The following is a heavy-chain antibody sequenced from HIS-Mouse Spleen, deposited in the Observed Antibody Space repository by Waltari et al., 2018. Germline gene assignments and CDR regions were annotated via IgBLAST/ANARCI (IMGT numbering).Heavy chain of an antibody. CDR2: IYTSGST. Sequence: QVQLQESAPGLVKPSETLSLTCTVSGVPISSYSCSWIRQPAGRGLEWIGRIYTSGSTNYNPSLKSRVTMSVDTSKNQFSLKLSSVTAADTAVYYCARDFHDFWSGYYGGDKKHDAFDIWGQGTMVTVSS. J-gene: IGHJ3*02. D-gene: IGHD3-3*01. V-gene: IGHV4-4*07. CDR1: GVPISSYS. CDR3: ARDFHDFWSGYYGGDKKHDAFDI.